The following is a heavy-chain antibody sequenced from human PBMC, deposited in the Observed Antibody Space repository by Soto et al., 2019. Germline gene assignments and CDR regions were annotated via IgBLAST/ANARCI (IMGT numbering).Heavy chain of an antibody. Sequence: QMQLAQSGPEVKKPGTSVKVSCKASGFTFINSAIQWVRPARGQRLEWIGWIVVGSGRTDYAQQFQERLTITRDMTTSTAYMELSSLGLEDTAVYYCAAVQGGGATSHFWGQGSLFTVSS. CDR2: IVVGSGRT. D-gene: IGHD1-26*01. J-gene: IGHJ4*02. CDR3: AAVQGGGATSHF. CDR1: GFTFINSA. V-gene: IGHV1-58*02.